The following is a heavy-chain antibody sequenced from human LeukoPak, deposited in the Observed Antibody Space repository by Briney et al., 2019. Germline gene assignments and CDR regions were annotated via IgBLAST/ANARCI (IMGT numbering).Heavy chain of an antibody. CDR3: VRDRVGPDY. Sequence: GGSLRLSCAASGFTFSSAWMHWVRQAPGTGLVWVSRITDDATTTYADSVKGRFTISRDNAKNILYLQMNSLRAEDTAVYYCVRDRVGPDYWGEGTLVTVCS. V-gene: IGHV3-74*03. J-gene: IGHJ4*02. CDR2: ITDDATT. D-gene: IGHD1-26*01. CDR1: GFTFSSAW.